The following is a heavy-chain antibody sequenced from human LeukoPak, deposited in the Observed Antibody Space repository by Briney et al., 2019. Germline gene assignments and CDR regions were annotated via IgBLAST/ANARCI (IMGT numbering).Heavy chain of an antibody. D-gene: IGHD6-25*01. Sequence: ASVKVSCKASGYTFTSYYMHWVRQAPGQGLEWMGIINPSGGSTSYAQKFQGRVTMTRDMSTSTAYMELRSLRSDDTAVYYCARGPSGRYNWFDPWGQGTLVTVSS. J-gene: IGHJ5*02. CDR1: GYTFTSYY. CDR3: ARGPSGRYNWFDP. CDR2: INPSGGST. V-gene: IGHV1-46*01.